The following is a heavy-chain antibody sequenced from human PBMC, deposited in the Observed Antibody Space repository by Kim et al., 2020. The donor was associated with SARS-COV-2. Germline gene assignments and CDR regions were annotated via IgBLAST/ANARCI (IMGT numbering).Heavy chain of an antibody. V-gene: IGHV3-7*03. D-gene: IGHD3-3*01. CDR2: K. J-gene: IGHJ4*02. CDR3: AREIFGGSAAY. Sequence: KYYLESVGGRFTISRDNAKKSLYLQVNSLHAEDTAVYYGAREIFGGSAAYWGQGTLVTVSS.